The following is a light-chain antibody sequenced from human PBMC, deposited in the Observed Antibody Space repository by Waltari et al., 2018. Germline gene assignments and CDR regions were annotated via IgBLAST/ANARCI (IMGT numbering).Light chain of an antibody. CDR2: STN. CDR3: VLYMDSGVWV. V-gene: IGLV8-61*01. J-gene: IGLJ3*02. CDR1: SGPVSASFY. Sequence: QTVVTQEPSVSVSPGGTVTPTCALSSGPVSASFYPSWYQQTPGQAPRTLIYSTNTRLFGVPNRFSGSILGNKAALTIAGAQADDEADYYCVLYMDSGVWVFGGGTKLTVL.